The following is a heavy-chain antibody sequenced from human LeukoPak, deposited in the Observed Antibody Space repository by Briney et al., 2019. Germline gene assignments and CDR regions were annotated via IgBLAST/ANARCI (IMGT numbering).Heavy chain of an antibody. CDR3: ARGNYDVFVDY. CDR2: INPNSGGT. D-gene: IGHD3-9*01. CDR1: GYTLTELS. Sequence: ASVKVSCKVSGYTLTELSMHWVRQAPGQGPEWMGWINPNSGGTNYAQKFQGRVTMTWDTSISTAYMELSSLYSDDTAVYHCARGNYDVFVDYWGQGTLVTVSS. V-gene: IGHV1-2*02. J-gene: IGHJ4*02.